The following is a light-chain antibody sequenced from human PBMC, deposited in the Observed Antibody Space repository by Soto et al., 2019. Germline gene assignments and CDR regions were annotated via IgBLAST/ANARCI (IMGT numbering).Light chain of an antibody. J-gene: IGLJ1*01. CDR2: EGS. V-gene: IGLV2-23*01. Sequence: VLTQPASVSGSPGQSITISCTGTSSDVGSYNLISWYQQHPGKAPKLMIYEGSKRPSGVSNRFSGSKSGNTASLTISGLQAEDEADYYCCSYAGSSTFVFGTGTKVTVL. CDR1: SSDVGSYNL. CDR3: CSYAGSSTFV.